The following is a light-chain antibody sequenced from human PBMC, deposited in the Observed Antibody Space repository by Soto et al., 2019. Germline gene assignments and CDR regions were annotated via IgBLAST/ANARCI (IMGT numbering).Light chain of an antibody. V-gene: IGKV3-11*01. CDR3: QQRSNWIT. Sequence: EIVLTQSPATLSLSPGERATLSCRASQSINRHLAWYRQKPGQAPRLLIYDASNRATGIPARFSGSGSGTDFTLTISSLEPEDFAVYYCQQRSNWITLGQGTRLEI. J-gene: IGKJ5*01. CDR1: QSINRH. CDR2: DAS.